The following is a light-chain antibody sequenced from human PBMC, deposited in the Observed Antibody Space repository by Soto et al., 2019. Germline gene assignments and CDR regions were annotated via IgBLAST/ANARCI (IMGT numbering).Light chain of an antibody. CDR1: QSVSSSY. Sequence: EIVLTQSPGTLSLSPGERATLSCRASQSVSSSYLSWYQQKHGQAPRLLIYGASSSATGIADRCGGSGSGKDLTLTISILEAEDFALYYCQQYESPSITFGGVTKVEIK. J-gene: IGKJ4*01. CDR2: GAS. CDR3: QQYESPSIT. V-gene: IGKV3-20*01.